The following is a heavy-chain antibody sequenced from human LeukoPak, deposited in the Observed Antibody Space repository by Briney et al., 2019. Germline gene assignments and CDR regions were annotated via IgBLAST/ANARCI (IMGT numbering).Heavy chain of an antibody. CDR1: GFTFDDYA. D-gene: IGHD7-27*01. Sequence: GGSLRLSCAASGFTFDDYAMHWVRQAPGKGLGWVSGISWNSGSIGYADSVKGRFTISRDNAKNSLYLQMNSLRAEDTAVYYCAREFWGRLDYWGQGTLVTVSS. V-gene: IGHV3-9*01. CDR2: ISWNSGSI. CDR3: AREFWGRLDY. J-gene: IGHJ4*02.